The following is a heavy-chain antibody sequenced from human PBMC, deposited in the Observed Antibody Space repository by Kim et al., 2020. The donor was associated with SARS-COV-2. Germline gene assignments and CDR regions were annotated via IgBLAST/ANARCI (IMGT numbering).Heavy chain of an antibody. CDR3: AREYSSGWYVVDY. CDR1: GFTFSTYG. J-gene: IGHJ4*02. V-gene: IGHV3-33*01. Sequence: GGSLRLSCTASGFTFSTYGMHWVRQAPGKGLEWVAAIWYDGSNKYYADSVKGRFTISRDNSKNTLYLQMNSLRAEDTAVYYCAREYSSGWYVVDYWGQGTMVTVSS. CDR2: IWYDGSNK. D-gene: IGHD6-19*01.